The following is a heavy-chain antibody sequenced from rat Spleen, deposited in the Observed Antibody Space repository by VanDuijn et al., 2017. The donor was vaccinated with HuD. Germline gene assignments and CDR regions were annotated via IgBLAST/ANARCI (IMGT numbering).Heavy chain of an antibody. CDR2: IIYDDSRT. V-gene: IGHV5S10*01. CDR1: GFTFSDYN. Sequence: EVQLVESGGGLVQPGRSLKLSCSASGFTFSDYNMAWVRQAPKKGLEWVATIIYDDSRTYYRDSVKGRFTISRDNAKSTLSLQMNSLRSEDTATYYCTTGVYWGQGVMVTVSS. CDR3: TTGVY. J-gene: IGHJ2*01. D-gene: IGHD4-3*01.